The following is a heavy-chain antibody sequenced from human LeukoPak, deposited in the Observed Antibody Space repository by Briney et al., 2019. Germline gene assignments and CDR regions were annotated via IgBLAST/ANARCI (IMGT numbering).Heavy chain of an antibody. J-gene: IGHJ4*02. CDR2: INPKSCDT. CDR3: ARDRGPSYDSGIYYQYYFQY. V-gene: IGHV1-2*02. CDR1: GYTFTAYY. D-gene: IGHD3-10*01. Sequence: GASVKVSCKTFGYTFTAYYVHWMRQAPGQGLEWMGWINPKSCDTEYAQNFNGRVTMTRDSSIATAYMSMNTLSPDDTAVYYCARDRGPSYDSGIYYQYYFQYWGQGTLVAVSS.